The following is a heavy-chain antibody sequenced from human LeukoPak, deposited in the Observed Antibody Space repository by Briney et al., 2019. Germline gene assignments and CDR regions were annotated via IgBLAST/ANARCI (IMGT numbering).Heavy chain of an antibody. CDR2: INPNSGGT. J-gene: IGHJ4*02. Sequence: ASVKVSCKASGYTFTGYYMHWVRQAPGQGLEWMGWINPNSGGTNYAQKFQGRVTMTRGTSISTAYMELSRLRSDDTAVYYCARVSTAWIQLGLLSYGGQGPLVTVSS. CDR3: ARVSTAWIQLGLLSY. D-gene: IGHD5-18*01. V-gene: IGHV1-2*02. CDR1: GYTFTGYY.